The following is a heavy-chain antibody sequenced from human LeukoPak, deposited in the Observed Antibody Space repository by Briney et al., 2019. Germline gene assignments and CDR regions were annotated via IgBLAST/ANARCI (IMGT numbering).Heavy chain of an antibody. Sequence: GGSLRLSCAASGLTFSSHWMHWVRQAPGKGLVWVSRITNDGSSTTYADSVKGRFTISRDNAKNMLYLQVNSLRAEDTAVYYCATRLRYNGMDVWGQGTTVTVSS. D-gene: IGHD3-9*01. J-gene: IGHJ6*02. CDR1: GLTFSSHW. CDR2: ITNDGSST. V-gene: IGHV3-74*01. CDR3: ATRLRYNGMDV.